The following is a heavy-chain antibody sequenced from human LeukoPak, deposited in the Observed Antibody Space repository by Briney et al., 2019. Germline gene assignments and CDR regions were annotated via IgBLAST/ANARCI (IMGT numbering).Heavy chain of an antibody. V-gene: IGHV3-23*01. CDR3: ATSSGWYPKYFDY. Sequence: GGSLRLSCAASGFTFSSYPMSWVRQAPGKGLEWVSAISGSGGDTSYADSVKGRFTISRDNSKNTLYLQMNSLRAEDTALYYCATSSGWYPKYFDYWGQGTLVTVSS. CDR2: ISGSGGDT. J-gene: IGHJ4*02. D-gene: IGHD6-19*01. CDR1: GFTFSSYP.